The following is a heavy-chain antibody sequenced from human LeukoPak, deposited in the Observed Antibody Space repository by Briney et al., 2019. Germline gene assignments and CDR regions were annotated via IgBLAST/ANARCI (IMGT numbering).Heavy chain of an antibody. V-gene: IGHV4-59*08. J-gene: IGHJ6*02. CDR3: ARRPSYYGMDV. CDR2: ISYIGST. Sequence: PSETLSLTCAVSTDSFSSHYWTWIRQPPGKGLEWIGYISYIGSTNYNPSLKSRVTISVDTSKNQFSLKLSSVTAADAAVYYCARRPSYYGMDVWGQGTTVTVSS. CDR1: TDSFSSHY.